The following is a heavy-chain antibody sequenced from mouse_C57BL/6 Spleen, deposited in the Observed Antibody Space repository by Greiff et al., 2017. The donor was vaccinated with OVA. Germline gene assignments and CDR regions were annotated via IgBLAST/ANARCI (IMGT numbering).Heavy chain of an antibody. Sequence: EVKLVESGGDLVKPGGSLKLSCAASGFTFSSYGMSWVRQTPDKRLEWVATISSGGSYTYYPDSVKGRFTISRDNAKNTLYLQMSSLKSEDTAMYYCARQNSNYVDYWGQGTTLTVSS. CDR2: ISSGGSYT. CDR3: ARQNSNYVDY. D-gene: IGHD2-5*01. V-gene: IGHV5-6*01. CDR1: GFTFSSYG. J-gene: IGHJ2*01.